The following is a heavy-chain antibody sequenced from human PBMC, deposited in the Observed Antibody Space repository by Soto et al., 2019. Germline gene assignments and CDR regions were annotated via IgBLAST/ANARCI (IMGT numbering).Heavy chain of an antibody. CDR2: IYYCGST. CDR1: GGSISSGDYY. Sequence: QVQLQESGPGLVKPSQTLSLTCTVSGGSISSGDYYWSWIRQPLGKGVEWIGNIYYCGSTYYNPSLKIRVTITVDTSMNHISLKQSSVTAADTADYYCARISPWAAATYYFDYWGQGTLVTVSS. V-gene: IGHV4-30-4*01. CDR3: ARISPWAAATYYFDY. D-gene: IGHD2-15*01. J-gene: IGHJ4*02.